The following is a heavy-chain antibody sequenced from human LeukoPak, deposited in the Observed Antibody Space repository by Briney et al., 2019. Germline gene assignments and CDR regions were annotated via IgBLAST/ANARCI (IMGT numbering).Heavy chain of an antibody. CDR2: IYYSGST. V-gene: IGHV4-39*07. CDR1: GGSISSSSYY. CDR3: ARALRATMVRGVMAFDY. J-gene: IGHJ4*02. Sequence: PSETLSLTCTVSGGSISSSSYYWGWIRQPPGKGLEWIGSIYYSGSTYYNPSLKSRVTISVDTSKNQFSLKLSSVTAADTAVYYCARALRATMVRGVMAFDYWGQGTLVTVSS. D-gene: IGHD3-10*01.